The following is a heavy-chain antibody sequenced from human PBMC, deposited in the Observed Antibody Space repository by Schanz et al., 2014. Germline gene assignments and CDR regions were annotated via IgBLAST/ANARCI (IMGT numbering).Heavy chain of an antibody. D-gene: IGHD6-13*01. CDR1: GGTFSSYT. CDR2: IIPIHGIV. CDR3: ASSGAGYSSSWDFDY. Sequence: QVQLVHSEAEVKKPGSSVKVSCKASGGTFSSYTISWVRQAPGQGLEWMGRIIPIHGIVNYAQRFQDRVRITADKSTFTAYMDVSSLRSEDTAVYYCASSGAGYSSSWDFDYWGQGTLVTVSS. J-gene: IGHJ4*02. V-gene: IGHV1-69*02.